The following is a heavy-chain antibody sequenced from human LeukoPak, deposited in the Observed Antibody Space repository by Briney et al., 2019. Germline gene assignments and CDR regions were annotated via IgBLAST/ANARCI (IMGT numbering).Heavy chain of an antibody. CDR3: ARGAPSYPYYFDY. V-gene: IGHV3-30-3*01. D-gene: IGHD3-16*02. CDR2: ISYDGSNK. CDR1: GFTFSSYA. J-gene: IGHJ4*02. Sequence: GGSLRLSCAASGFTFSSYAMHWVRQAPGKGLEWVAVISYDGSNKYYADSVKGRFTISRDNSKNTLYLQMNSLRAEDTAVYYCARGAPSYPYYFDYWGQGTLVTVSS.